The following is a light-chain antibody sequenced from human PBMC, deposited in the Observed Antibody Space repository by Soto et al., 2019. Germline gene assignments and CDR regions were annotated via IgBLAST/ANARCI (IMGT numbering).Light chain of an antibody. CDR1: SSDIGDYNY. CDR3: SSYTTSTTLVV. V-gene: IGLV2-14*01. CDR2: EVS. J-gene: IGLJ3*02. Sequence: QSVLTQPASVSGSPGQSITISCTGTSSDIGDYNYVSWYQQHPGKAPKLMIYEVSHRPSGVSDLFSGSKSGNTASLTISGLQAEDEADYNCSSYTTSTTLVVFGGGTKLTVL.